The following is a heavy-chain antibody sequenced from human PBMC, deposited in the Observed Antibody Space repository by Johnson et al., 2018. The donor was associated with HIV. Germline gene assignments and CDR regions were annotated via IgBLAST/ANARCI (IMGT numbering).Heavy chain of an antibody. V-gene: IGHV3-66*01. J-gene: IGHJ3*01. CDR3: TTDWGSYLLTDAFDV. Sequence: VQLVESGGGLVQPGGSLRLSCAASGFIVSNNYMSWVRQTPGKGLEWVSVIYSGGSTYYADSVKGRFTISRDNSKNTLYLQMNSLRAEDTAVYYCTTDWGSYLLTDAFDVWGQGTMVTVSS. CDR1: GFIVSNNY. D-gene: IGHD1-26*01. CDR2: IYSGGST.